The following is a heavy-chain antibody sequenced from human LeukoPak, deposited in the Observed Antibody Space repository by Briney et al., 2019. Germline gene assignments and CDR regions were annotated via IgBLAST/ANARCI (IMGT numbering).Heavy chain of an antibody. J-gene: IGHJ4*02. Sequence: GRSLRLSCAASGFTFSSYGMHWVRQAPGKGLEWVAVISYDGSNKYYADSVKGRFTISRDNSKNTLYLQMNSLRAEDTAVYYCANFEFYGDQTDYWGQGTLVTVSP. D-gene: IGHD4-17*01. V-gene: IGHV3-30*18. CDR3: ANFEFYGDQTDY. CDR1: GFTFSSYG. CDR2: ISYDGSNK.